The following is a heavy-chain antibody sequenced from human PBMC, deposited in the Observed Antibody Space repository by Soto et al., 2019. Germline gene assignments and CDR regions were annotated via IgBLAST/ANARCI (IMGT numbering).Heavy chain of an antibody. Sequence: PGGSLRLSCAVSGFTFSSYWMNWVRQAPGKGLEWVANIKQDGSEKYYVDSVKGRFTISRDNAKDSLYLQMNSLRAEDTAVYYCARGDYYDSSGPFSDAFDIWGQGTMVTVSS. V-gene: IGHV3-7*04. CDR2: IKQDGSEK. J-gene: IGHJ3*02. CDR3: ARGDYYDSSGPFSDAFDI. CDR1: GFTFSSYW. D-gene: IGHD3-22*01.